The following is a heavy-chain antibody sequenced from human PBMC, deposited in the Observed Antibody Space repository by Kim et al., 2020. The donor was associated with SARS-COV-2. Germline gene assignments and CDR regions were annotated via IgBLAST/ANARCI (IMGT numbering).Heavy chain of an antibody. Sequence: GGSLRLSCAASGFTFSSYGMHWVRQAPGKGLEWVAVISYDGSNKYYADSVKGRFTISRDNSKNTLYLQMNSLRAEDTAVYYCAKDTRSSFHDYDDYLFDYWGQGTLVTVSS. J-gene: IGHJ4*02. D-gene: IGHD4-17*01. CDR1: GFTFSSYG. CDR3: AKDTRSSFHDYDDYLFDY. CDR2: ISYDGSNK. V-gene: IGHV3-30*18.